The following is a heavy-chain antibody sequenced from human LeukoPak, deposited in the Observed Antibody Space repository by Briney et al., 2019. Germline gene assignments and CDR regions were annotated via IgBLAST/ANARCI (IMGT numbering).Heavy chain of an antibody. CDR3: ARVGSGSPLFWFDP. CDR1: GGSISSYY. CDR2: IYYSGST. D-gene: IGHD3-10*01. J-gene: IGHJ5*02. V-gene: IGHV4-59*12. Sequence: PSETLSLTCTVSGGSISSYYWSWIRQPPGKGLEWIGYIYYSGSTNYNPSLKSRVTISVDKSKNQFSLKLSSVTAADTAVYYCARVGSGSPLFWFDPWGQGTLVTVSS.